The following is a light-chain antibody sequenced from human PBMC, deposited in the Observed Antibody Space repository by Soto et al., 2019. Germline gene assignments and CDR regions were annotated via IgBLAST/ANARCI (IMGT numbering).Light chain of an antibody. CDR3: SSYSSTSTLYV. J-gene: IGLJ1*01. Sequence: QSALTQPASVSGSPGQSITISCIGTSSDIGAYNYVSWYQQHPSKVPKLMIYEVTNRPSGLSNRFSGSKSGNTASLTISGLQAEDEAEYFCSSYSSTSTLYVFGTGTKLTVL. V-gene: IGLV2-14*01. CDR1: SSDIGAYNY. CDR2: EVT.